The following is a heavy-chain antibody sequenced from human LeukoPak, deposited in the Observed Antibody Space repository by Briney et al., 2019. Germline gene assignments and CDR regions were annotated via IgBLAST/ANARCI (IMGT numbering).Heavy chain of an antibody. CDR2: MNPNSGNT. CDR1: GYTFTSYD. CDR3: ARPSRWELLPYRGMDV. D-gene: IGHD1-26*01. J-gene: IGHJ6*02. V-gene: IGHV1-8*01. Sequence: ASVKVSCKASGYTFTSYDINWVRQATGQGLEWMGWMNPNSGNTGYAQKFQGRVTMTRNTSISTAYMELSSLRSEDTAVYYCARPSRWELLPYRGMDVWGQGTTVTVSS.